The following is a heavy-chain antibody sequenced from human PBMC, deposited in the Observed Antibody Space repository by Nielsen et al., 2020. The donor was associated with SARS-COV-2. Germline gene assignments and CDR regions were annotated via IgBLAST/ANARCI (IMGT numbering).Heavy chain of an antibody. D-gene: IGHD3-10*01. CDR2: IYYSGST. J-gene: IGHJ6*02. V-gene: IGHV4-31*03. CDR1: GGSISSGGYY. CDR3: ARRGGSGSYRYYYYGMDV. Sequence: SETLSLTCTVSGGSISSGGYYWSWIRQHPGKGLEWIGYIYYSGSTYYNPSLKSRVTISVDTSKNQFSLKLSSVTAADTAVYYCARRGGSGSYRYYYYGMDVWGQGTTVTVSS.